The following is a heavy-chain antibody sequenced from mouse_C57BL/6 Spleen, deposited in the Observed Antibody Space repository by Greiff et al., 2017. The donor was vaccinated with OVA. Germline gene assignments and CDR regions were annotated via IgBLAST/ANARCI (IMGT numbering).Heavy chain of an antibody. V-gene: IGHV1-72*01. CDR1: GYTFTSYW. CDR2: IDPNSGGT. D-gene: IGHD2-1*01. J-gene: IGHJ4*01. Sequence: QVQLKQPGAELVKPGASVKLSCKASGYTFTSYWMHWVKQRPGRGLEWIGRIDPNSGGTKYNEKFKSKATLTVDKPSSTAYMQLSSLTSEDSAVYYCARRDGNHYYAMDYWGQGTSVTVSS. CDR3: ARRDGNHYYAMDY.